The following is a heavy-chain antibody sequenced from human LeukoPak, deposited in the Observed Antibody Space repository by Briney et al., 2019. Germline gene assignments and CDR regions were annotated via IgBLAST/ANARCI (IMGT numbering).Heavy chain of an antibody. CDR2: IYYSGST. D-gene: IGHD6-13*01. Sequence: SETLSLTCTASGGSISSYYWSWIRQPPGKGLEWIGYIYYSGSTNYNPSLKSRVTISVDTSKNQFSLKLSSVTAADTAVYYCARHGSAAGPPFDYWGQGTLVTVSS. CDR3: ARHGSAAGPPFDY. CDR1: GGSISSYY. J-gene: IGHJ4*02. V-gene: IGHV4-59*01.